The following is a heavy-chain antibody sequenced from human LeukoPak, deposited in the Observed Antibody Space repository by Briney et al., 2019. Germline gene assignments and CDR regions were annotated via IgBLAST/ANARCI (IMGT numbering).Heavy chain of an antibody. D-gene: IGHD3-10*01. CDR2: INPNSGGT. CDR3: ARESGSYFDY. CDR1: GGTFSSYA. V-gene: IGHV1-2*02. J-gene: IGHJ4*02. Sequence: GASVKVSCKASGGTFSSYAISWVRQAPGQGVEWLGWINPNSGGTNYAQKFQGRVTMTRDTSISTAYMELTRLRSDDSAVYYCARESGSYFDYWGQGTLVTVSS.